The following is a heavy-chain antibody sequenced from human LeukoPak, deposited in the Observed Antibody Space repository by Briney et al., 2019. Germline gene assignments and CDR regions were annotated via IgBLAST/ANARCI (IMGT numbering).Heavy chain of an antibody. Sequence: PSETLSLTCTVSGGSISSYYWSWIRQPPGKGLEWIGYIYYSGNTNYNPSLKSRVTISVDTSKNQFSLKLSSVTAADTAVYYCARDVGRWLQSVYYYYGMDVWGQGTTVTVSS. J-gene: IGHJ6*02. CDR2: IYYSGNT. D-gene: IGHD5-24*01. CDR3: ARDVGRWLQSVYYYYGMDV. CDR1: GGSISSYY. V-gene: IGHV4-59*01.